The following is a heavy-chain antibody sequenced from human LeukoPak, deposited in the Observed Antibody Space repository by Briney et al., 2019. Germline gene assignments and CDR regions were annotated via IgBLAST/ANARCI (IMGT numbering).Heavy chain of an antibody. Sequence: ASVKVSCKASGYTFTSYDINWVRQATGQGLEWMGWMNPNSGNTGYAQKFQGRVTITRNTSMSTAYMELSSLRSEDTAVYYCARSNGDLYPPYYYYYYMDVWGKGTTVTVSS. CDR3: ARSNGDLYPPYYYYYYMDV. CDR1: GYTFTSYD. D-gene: IGHD4-17*01. V-gene: IGHV1-8*03. J-gene: IGHJ6*03. CDR2: MNPNSGNT.